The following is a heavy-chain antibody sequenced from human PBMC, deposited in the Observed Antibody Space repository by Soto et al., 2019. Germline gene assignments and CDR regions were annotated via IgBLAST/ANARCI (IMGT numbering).Heavy chain of an antibody. J-gene: IGHJ4*02. CDR3: ARGNGRYFDWFEVTQGYYFDY. Sequence: ASVKVSCTASGYTFTSYYMHWVRQAPGQGLEWMGIINPSGGSTSYAQKFQGRVTMTRDTSTSTVYMELSSLRSEDTAVYYCARGNGRYFDWFEVTQGYYFDYWGQGTLVTVSS. CDR1: GYTFTSYY. V-gene: IGHV1-46*03. CDR2: INPSGGST. D-gene: IGHD3-9*01.